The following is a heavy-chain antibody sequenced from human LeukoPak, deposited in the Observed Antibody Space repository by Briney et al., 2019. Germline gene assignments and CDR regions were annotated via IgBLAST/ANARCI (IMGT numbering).Heavy chain of an antibody. CDR1: GGSVSSGSYY. V-gene: IGHV4-61*01. CDR2: IYYSGST. Sequence: SETLSLTCTVSGGSVSSGSYYWSWIRQPPGKGLEWIGYIYYSGSTNYNPFLKSRVTISVDTSKSQFSLDLTSVTAADTAVYYCAGDKGYYGMDVWGQGTAVTVSS. J-gene: IGHJ6*02. CDR3: AGDKGYYGMDV.